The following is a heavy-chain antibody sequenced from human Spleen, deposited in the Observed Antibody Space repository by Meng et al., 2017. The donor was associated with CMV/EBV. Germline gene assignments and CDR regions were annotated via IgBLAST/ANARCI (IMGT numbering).Heavy chain of an antibody. CDR3: TREQLGY. D-gene: IGHD1-26*01. CDR1: GFTFITEA. CDR2: IRSDGAP. Sequence: GGSLRLSCVGSGFTFITEAMNWGRQAPGKGLEWVSGIRSDGAPFYADSVKGRFTISRDNSKNTVYLQMDGLRADDTAKYYCTREQLGYWGQGTMVTVSS. V-gene: IGHV3-23*01. J-gene: IGHJ4*02.